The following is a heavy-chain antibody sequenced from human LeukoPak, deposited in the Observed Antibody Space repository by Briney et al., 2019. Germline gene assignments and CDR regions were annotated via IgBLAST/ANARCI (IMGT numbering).Heavy chain of an antibody. CDR1: GFTFSTYA. CDR2: ISGSGTRT. CDR3: AREPTAAGYVDY. D-gene: IGHD3-16*01. V-gene: IGHV3-23*01. Sequence: GGSLRLSCAASGFTFSTYAMSWVCQGPGKGLEWVSAISGSGTRTYYADSVKGRFTVSRDNSKNTLYLQMNSLRAEDTAIYYCAREPTAAGYVDYWGQGTLATVSS. J-gene: IGHJ4*02.